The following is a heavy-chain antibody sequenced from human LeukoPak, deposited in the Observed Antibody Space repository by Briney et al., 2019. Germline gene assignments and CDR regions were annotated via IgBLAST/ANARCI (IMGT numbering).Heavy chain of an antibody. CDR2: MNQDGSEK. J-gene: IGHJ4*02. CDR1: GFTFSSYS. CDR3: ARGVYYFDY. D-gene: IGHD1-26*01. V-gene: IGHV3-7*01. Sequence: GGSLRLSCAASGFTFSSYSMNWVRQAPGKGLEWAANMNQDGSEKYYVDSVKGRFTISRDNAKDSLYLQMNSLRAEDTAVYYCARGVYYFDYWGQGTLVTVSS.